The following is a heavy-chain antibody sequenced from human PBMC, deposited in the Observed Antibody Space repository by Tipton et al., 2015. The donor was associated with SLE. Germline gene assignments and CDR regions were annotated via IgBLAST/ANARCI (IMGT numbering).Heavy chain of an antibody. CDR1: GFTFSSYA. V-gene: IGHV3-23*01. Sequence: SLRLSCAASGFTFSSYAMAWVRQAPGKGLEWVSSIRNSGDSTYYADSVKGRFTISRDNSKNAVYLQMNSLRADDTAVYYCVKVQYYDFWTGEGFDYWGQGTLVTVSS. J-gene: IGHJ4*02. D-gene: IGHD3-3*01. CDR2: IRNSGDST. CDR3: VKVQYYDFWTGEGFDY.